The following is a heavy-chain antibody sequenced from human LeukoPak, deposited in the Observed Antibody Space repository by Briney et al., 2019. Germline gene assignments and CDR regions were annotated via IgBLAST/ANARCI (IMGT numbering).Heavy chain of an antibody. V-gene: IGHV4-39*01. J-gene: IGHJ3*02. CDR2: ISYSGTT. Sequence: PSETLSLTCTVSSASITSSPYFWGWIRQSPGKGLEWIGSISYSGTTYYNPSLKSRVTISVDTSKNQFSLKLNSVTAADTAVYYCARGGDLGAFDIWGQGTMVTVSS. CDR1: SASITSSPYF. CDR3: ARGGDLGAFDI. D-gene: IGHD3-10*01.